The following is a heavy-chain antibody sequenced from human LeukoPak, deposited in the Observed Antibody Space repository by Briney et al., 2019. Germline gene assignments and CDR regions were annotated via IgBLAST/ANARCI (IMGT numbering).Heavy chain of an antibody. J-gene: IGHJ4*02. Sequence: SVKVSCKASGGTFSSYAISWVRQAPGQGLEWMGRIIPILGIANYAQKFQGRVTITADKSTSTAYMELSSLRSEDTAVYYCARMAVAAAGSVDYWGQGTLVTVSS. CDR2: IIPILGIA. CDR3: ARMAVAAAGSVDY. D-gene: IGHD6-13*01. CDR1: GGTFSSYA. V-gene: IGHV1-69*04.